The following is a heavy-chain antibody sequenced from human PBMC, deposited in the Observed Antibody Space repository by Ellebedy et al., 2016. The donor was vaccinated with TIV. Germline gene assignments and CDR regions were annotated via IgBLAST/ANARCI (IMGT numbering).Heavy chain of an antibody. D-gene: IGHD1-26*01. CDR2: IIPIVVIP. CDR3: AKISRWEAFDI. J-gene: IGHJ3*02. CDR1: GYTFTDYG. Sequence: SVKVSXKAAGYTFTDYGISWVRQAPGQGLEWMGRIIPIVVIPDYAQKFQGRVTITADKSTSTAYMELSSLKFEDTAIYYCAKISRWEAFDIWGQGTMVIVSS. V-gene: IGHV1-69*04.